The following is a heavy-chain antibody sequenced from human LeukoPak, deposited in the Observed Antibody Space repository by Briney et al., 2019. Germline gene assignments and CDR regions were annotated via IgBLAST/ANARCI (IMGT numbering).Heavy chain of an antibody. J-gene: IGHJ4*02. CDR3: ARVDCSGGSCYRFDY. D-gene: IGHD2-15*01. V-gene: IGHV1-46*01. CDR1: GYTLTSYY. CDR2: INPNDATT. Sequence: GSSVKVSCKASGYTLTSYYMQWVRQAPGQGLEWMGIINPNDATTSSARKFQGRVTMTRDTSTSTVYMELRSLTSEDTAVYYCARVDCSGGSCYRFDYWGQGTLVTVYS.